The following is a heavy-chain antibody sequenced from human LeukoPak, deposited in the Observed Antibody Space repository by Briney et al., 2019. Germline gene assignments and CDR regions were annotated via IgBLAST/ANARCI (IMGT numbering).Heavy chain of an antibody. J-gene: IGHJ4*02. Sequence: SGTLSLTCTVSGGSVSSDSYYWNWIRQPPGKGLEWIGYIYYSGNANCNPSLKSRVTISIDTSKNQFSLKLYSVTAADTAVYYCARVSIVGATYDYWGQGTLVTVSS. D-gene: IGHD1-26*01. CDR1: GGSVSSDSYY. CDR3: ARVSIVGATYDY. CDR2: IYYSGNA. V-gene: IGHV4-61*01.